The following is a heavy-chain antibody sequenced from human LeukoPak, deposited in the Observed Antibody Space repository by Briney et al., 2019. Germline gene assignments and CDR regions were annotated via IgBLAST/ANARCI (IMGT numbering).Heavy chain of an antibody. J-gene: IGHJ4*02. CDR1: GYTFTGYY. CDR2: INPNSGGT. V-gene: IGHV1-2*02. Sequence: ASVKVSCKASGYTFTGYYMHWVRQAPGQGLEWMGWINPNSGGTNCAQKFQGRVTMTRDTSINTAYMELSSLRFDDTAVYYCAKHASYSSGWYVFDYWGQGTLVTVSS. CDR3: AKHASYSSGWYVFDY. D-gene: IGHD6-19*01.